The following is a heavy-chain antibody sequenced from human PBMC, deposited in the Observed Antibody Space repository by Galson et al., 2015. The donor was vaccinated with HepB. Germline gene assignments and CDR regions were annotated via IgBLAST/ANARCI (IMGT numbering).Heavy chain of an antibody. CDR2: ISWNSGAI. D-gene: IGHD3-22*01. V-gene: IGHV3-9*01. CDR1: GFIFDDYG. CDR3: AAGYYYGDLGRD. Sequence: SLRLSCAASGFIFDDYGMHRVRQAPGKGLEWVSGISWNSGAIGYADSVKGRFTISRDNSKNTLNVQMNSLRADDTAVYYCAAGYYYGDLGRDWGQGTLVIVSS. J-gene: IGHJ4*02.